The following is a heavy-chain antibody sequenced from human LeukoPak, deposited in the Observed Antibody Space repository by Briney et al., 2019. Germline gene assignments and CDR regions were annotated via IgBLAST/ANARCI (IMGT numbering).Heavy chain of an antibody. CDR1: GFTFSSYW. CDR2: IKQDGSEK. V-gene: IGHV3-7*01. CDR3: ARESTQLGFDCSSTSCYPYYYYGMDV. Sequence: PGGSLRLSCAASGFTFSSYWMSWVRQAPGKGLEWVANIKQDGSEKYYVDSVKGRFTISRDNAKNSLYLQMNSLRAEDTAVYYCARESTQLGFDCSSTSCYPYYYYGMDVWGQGTTVTVSS. D-gene: IGHD2-2*01. J-gene: IGHJ6*02.